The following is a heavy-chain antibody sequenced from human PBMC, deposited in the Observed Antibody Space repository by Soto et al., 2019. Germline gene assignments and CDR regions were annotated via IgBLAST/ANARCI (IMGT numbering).Heavy chain of an antibody. J-gene: IGHJ3*01. CDR2: ISYNGGT. Sequence: SETLSLTCTVSGVSISSYYWSWIRQPPGKGLEWIAYISYNGGTNYNPSLKSRLTISVDTSTNLFSLELSSVTAADTAVYYCARLGSGTYADAFDVWGQGTMVTVSS. V-gene: IGHV4-59*08. D-gene: IGHD3-10*01. CDR3: ARLGSGTYADAFDV. CDR1: GVSISSYY.